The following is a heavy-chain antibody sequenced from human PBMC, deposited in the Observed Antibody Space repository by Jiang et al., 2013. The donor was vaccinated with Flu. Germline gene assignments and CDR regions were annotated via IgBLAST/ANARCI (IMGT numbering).Heavy chain of an antibody. Sequence: KSRVTISVDTSKNQFSLKLSSVTAADTAVYYCARVVPAAGWFDPWGQGTLVTVSS. V-gene: IGHV4-59*01. CDR3: ARVVPAAGWFDP. J-gene: IGHJ5*02. D-gene: IGHD2-2*01.